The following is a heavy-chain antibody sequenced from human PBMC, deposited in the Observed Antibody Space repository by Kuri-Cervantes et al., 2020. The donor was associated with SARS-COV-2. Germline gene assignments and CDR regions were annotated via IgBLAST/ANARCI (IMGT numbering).Heavy chain of an antibody. D-gene: IGHD4-17*01. CDR3: ARVVLSRLTTVTNYYYYYYYMDV. CDR2: IYYSGST. V-gene: IGHV4-30-4*08. J-gene: IGHJ6*03. CDR1: GGSISSGDYY. Sequence: LRLSCTVSGGSISSGDYYWSWIRQPPGKGLEWIGYIYYSGSTYYNPSLKSRVTISVDTSKNQFSLKLSSVTAADTAVYYCARVVLSRLTTVTNYYYYYYYMDVWGKGATVTVSS.